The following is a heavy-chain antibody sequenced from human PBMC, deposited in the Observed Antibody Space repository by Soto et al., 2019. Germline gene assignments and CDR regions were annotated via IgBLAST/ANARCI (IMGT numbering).Heavy chain of an antibody. CDR3: ATSNWFDP. Sequence: QLQLQESGPGLVKPSETLSLTCTVSGGSISSRGYYWGWIRQPPGKGLEWIGTIYYSGSTYYNPSXTRRVTISVDTSKNQFSLKLSSVTAADTAVYYCATSNWFDPWGQGTLVTVSS. V-gene: IGHV4-39*01. CDR1: GGSISSRGYY. J-gene: IGHJ5*02. CDR2: IYYSGST.